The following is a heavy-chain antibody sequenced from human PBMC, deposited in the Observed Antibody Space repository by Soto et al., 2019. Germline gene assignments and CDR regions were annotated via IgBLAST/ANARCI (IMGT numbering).Heavy chain of an antibody. CDR1: GYPVTAYY. D-gene: IGHD3-3*01. V-gene: IGHV1-2*02. Sequence: QLHLVQSGAVVKKPGASVTVSCSASGYPVTAYYMHWVRQAPGRGLEWMGGINPATGAAKYTQTFQGRVTMTRDTSTSKVFLELGGLTSEDTAAFYWARGGGVGVAGSAAFDMWGQGTLVTVSS. J-gene: IGHJ3*02. CDR2: INPATGAA. CDR3: ARGGGVGVAGSAAFDM.